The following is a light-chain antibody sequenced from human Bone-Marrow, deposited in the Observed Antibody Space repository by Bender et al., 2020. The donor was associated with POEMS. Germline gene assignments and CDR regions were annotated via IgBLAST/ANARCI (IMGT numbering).Light chain of an antibody. V-gene: IGLV2-14*01. J-gene: IGLJ2*01. Sequence: QSALTQPASVSGSPGQSITISCTGTSSDVGGYDFVSWYQHHPGKAPRLMLYDVTTRPSGVSSRFSGSKSGNTASLTISGLQAEDEADYYCTSYTDSGTWVFGGGTKLTVL. CDR1: SSDVGGYDF. CDR3: TSYTDSGTWV. CDR2: DVT.